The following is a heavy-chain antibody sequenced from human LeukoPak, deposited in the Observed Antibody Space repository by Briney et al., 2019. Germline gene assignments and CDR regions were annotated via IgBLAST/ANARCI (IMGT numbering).Heavy chain of an antibody. CDR1: GFTFSDYY. V-gene: IGHV3-11*04. J-gene: IGHJ4*02. D-gene: IGHD3-9*01. CDR3: ARSGKIYFDWLLDY. CDR2: IGRSGTTI. Sequence: GGSLRLSCAASGFTFSDYYMSWIRQVPGKGLEWVSYIGRSGTTIHYADSVKGRFTISWDNAKKSLYLQMNSLRAEDTAVYYCARSGKIYFDWLLDYWGQGALVTVSS.